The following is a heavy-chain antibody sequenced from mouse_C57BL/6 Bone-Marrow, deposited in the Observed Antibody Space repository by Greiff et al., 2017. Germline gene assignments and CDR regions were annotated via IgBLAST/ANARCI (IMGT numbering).Heavy chain of an antibody. V-gene: IGHV5-6*02. CDR2: ISSGGSYT. CDR1: GFTFSSYG. D-gene: IGHD3-2*02. J-gene: IGHJ3*01. Sequence: DVKLVESGGDLVKPGGSLKLSCAASGFTFSSYGMSWVRQTPDKRLEWVATISSGGSYTYYPDSVKGRFTISRDNAKNTLYLQMSSLKSEDTAMYYCARRGQLRLRAWFAYWGQGTLVTVSA. CDR3: ARRGQLRLRAWFAY.